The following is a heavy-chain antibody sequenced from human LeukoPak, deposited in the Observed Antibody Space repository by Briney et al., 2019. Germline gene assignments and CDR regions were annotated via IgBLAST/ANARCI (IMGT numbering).Heavy chain of an antibody. CDR1: GFTFSSYA. Sequence: GGSLRLSCAASGFTFSSYAMHWVRQAPGKGLEWVAVISYDGSNKYYADSVKGRFTISRDNSKNTLYLQMNSLRAGDTAVYYCARQSGSYYDYWGQGTLVTVSS. CDR3: ARQSGSYYDY. D-gene: IGHD1-26*01. J-gene: IGHJ4*02. CDR2: ISYDGSNK. V-gene: IGHV3-30-3*01.